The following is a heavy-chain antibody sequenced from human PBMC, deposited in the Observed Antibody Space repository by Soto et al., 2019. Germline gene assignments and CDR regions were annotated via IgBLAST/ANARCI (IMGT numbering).Heavy chain of an antibody. J-gene: IGHJ4*02. CDR3: AKGGHIDY. D-gene: IGHD3-16*01. CDR2: IKEDGSEK. V-gene: IGHV3-7*03. CDR1: GFTFSRYR. Sequence: GGSLRLSCAASGFTFSRYRMSWVHQAPGKGLEWVANIKEDGSEKNDVDSVKGRFTISRDNAKNSLYLQMNSLRVEDTAVYYCAKGGHIDYCGQGTLVTVSS.